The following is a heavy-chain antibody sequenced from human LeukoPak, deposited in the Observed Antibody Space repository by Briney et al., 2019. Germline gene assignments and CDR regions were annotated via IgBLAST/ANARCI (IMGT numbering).Heavy chain of an antibody. CDR1: GFTFSSTW. CDR2: ITSDGSST. V-gene: IGHV3-74*03. J-gene: IGHJ4*02. CDR3: ASTIWFGEQEDY. D-gene: IGHD3-10*01. Sequence: GGSLRLSCAASGFTFSSTWMHWVRQPPGKGLVWVARITSDGSSTTYAESVKGRFTISRDNSKNTLYLQMNSLRAEDTAVYYCASTIWFGEQEDYWGQGTLVTVSS.